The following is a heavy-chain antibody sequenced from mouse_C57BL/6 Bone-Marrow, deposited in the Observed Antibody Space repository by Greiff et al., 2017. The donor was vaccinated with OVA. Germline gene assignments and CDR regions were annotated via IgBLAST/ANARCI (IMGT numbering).Heavy chain of an antibody. CDR1: GYSITSGYY. CDR3: ARSGTGTSFAY. J-gene: IGHJ3*01. CDR2: ISYDGSN. D-gene: IGHD4-1*01. V-gene: IGHV3-6*01. Sequence: EVKLMESGPGLVKPSQSLSLTCSVTGYSITSGYYWNWIRQFPGNKLEWMGYISYDGSNNYNPSLKNRISITRDTSKNQFFLKLNSVTTEDTATYYCARSGTGTSFAYWGQGTLVTVSA.